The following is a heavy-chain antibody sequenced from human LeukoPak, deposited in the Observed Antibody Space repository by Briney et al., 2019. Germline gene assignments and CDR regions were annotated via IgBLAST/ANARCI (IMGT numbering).Heavy chain of an antibody. V-gene: IGHV3-23*01. D-gene: IGHD3-22*01. J-gene: IGHJ4*02. CDR3: TKDYDTVGYYSSDY. Sequence: GGSLRLSCAASGFTFSDYAMSWVRQGPGKGLEGVSTLSGSGTTTFYANSVKGRFTISRDSSKNTLYLQMNNLRAADTALYYCTKDYDTVGYYSSDYWGQGTLVTVSS. CDR1: GFTFSDYA. CDR2: LSGSGTTT.